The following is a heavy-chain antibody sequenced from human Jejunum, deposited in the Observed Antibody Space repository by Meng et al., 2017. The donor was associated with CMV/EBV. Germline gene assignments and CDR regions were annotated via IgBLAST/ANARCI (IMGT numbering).Heavy chain of an antibody. J-gene: IGHJ6*02. CDR3: AKDDATGGVATIYYYYYGMDV. V-gene: IGHV3-23*01. Sequence: YAMSWVRQAPGKGLEWVSAISGSCGSTYYADSVKGRFTISRDNSKNTLYLQMNSLRAEDTAVYYCAKDDATGGVATIYYYYYGMDVWGQGTTVTVSS. CDR2: ISGSCGST. CDR1: YA. D-gene: IGHD5-12*01.